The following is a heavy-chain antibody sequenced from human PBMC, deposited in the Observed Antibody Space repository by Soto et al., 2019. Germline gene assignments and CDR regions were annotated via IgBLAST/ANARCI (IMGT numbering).Heavy chain of an antibody. J-gene: IGHJ4*02. Sequence: SETLSLTCAVSGYSISSGYYWGWIRQPPGKGLEWIGSIYHSGSTYYNPSLKSRVTISVDTSKNQFSLKLSSVTAADTAVYYCPRINYGSGSYYSWYFDYWGQGTQVTVSS. V-gene: IGHV4-38-2*01. CDR2: IYHSGST. D-gene: IGHD3-10*01. CDR3: PRINYGSGSYYSWYFDY. CDR1: GYSISSGYY.